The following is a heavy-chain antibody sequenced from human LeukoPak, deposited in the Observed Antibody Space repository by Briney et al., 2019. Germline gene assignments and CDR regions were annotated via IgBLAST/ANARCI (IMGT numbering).Heavy chain of an antibody. CDR2: INPNSGGT. J-gene: IGHJ6*02. D-gene: IGHD6-19*01. V-gene: IGHV1-2*04. Sequence: GAPVKVSYKASGYTFTGYYMHWVRQAPGQGLEWMGWINPNSGGTNYAQKFQGWVTMTRDTSISTAYMELSRLRSDDTAVYYCARGGAVAGTWGDYYYGMDVWGQGTTVTVSS. CDR3: ARGGAVAGTWGDYYYGMDV. CDR1: GYTFTGYY.